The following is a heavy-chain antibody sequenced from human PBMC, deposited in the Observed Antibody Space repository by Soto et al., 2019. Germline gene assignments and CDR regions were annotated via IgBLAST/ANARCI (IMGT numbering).Heavy chain of an antibody. V-gene: IGHV4-61*01. D-gene: IGHD1-7*01. Sequence: PSETLSLTCTVSGGSVSSESFYWSWIRQPPGKGLEWIGYIYYRGSTHYNPSLKSRVTISVDTSKNQFSLKLSSVTAADTAVYYCERDRTRNGAFDIWGQGTMVTVSS. CDR2: IYYRGST. J-gene: IGHJ3*02. CDR3: ERDRTRNGAFDI. CDR1: GGSVSSESFY.